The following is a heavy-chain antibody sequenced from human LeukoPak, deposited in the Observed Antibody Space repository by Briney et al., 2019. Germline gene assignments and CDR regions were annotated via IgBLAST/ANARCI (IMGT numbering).Heavy chain of an antibody. CDR1: GYTFTSYG. V-gene: IGHV1-18*01. CDR2: ISAYNGNT. Sequence: ASVEVSCKASGYTFTSYGISWVRQAPGQGLEWMGWISAYNGNTNYAQKLQGRVTMTTDTSTSTAYMELRSLRSDDTAVYYCARSNKLGYCSGGSCSFYYYYGMDVWGQGTTVTVSS. J-gene: IGHJ6*02. D-gene: IGHD2-15*01. CDR3: ARSNKLGYCSGGSCSFYYYYGMDV.